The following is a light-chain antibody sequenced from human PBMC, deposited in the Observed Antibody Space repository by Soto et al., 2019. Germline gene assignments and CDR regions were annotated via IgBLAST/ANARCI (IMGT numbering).Light chain of an antibody. Sequence: QSVLTQPPSASGTPGQRVTISCSGSSSNIGSNSVNWYQQLPGTAPKLLIYSNNQRPSGVPDRFSGSKSGTSVSLAISGLQSEDEADYYCASWDDSLSGPVFGGGTQLTVL. CDR1: SSNIGSNS. CDR2: SNN. CDR3: ASWDDSLSGPV. V-gene: IGLV1-44*01. J-gene: IGLJ2*01.